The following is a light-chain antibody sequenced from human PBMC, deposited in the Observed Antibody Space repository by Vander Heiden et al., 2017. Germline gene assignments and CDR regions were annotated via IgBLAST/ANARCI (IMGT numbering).Light chain of an antibody. CDR3: QQYSDSLRT. CDR2: GAS. CDR1: KSISSTY. J-gene: IGKJ1*01. Sequence: EIVLTQSPGPLSLSPGERATLFCRASKSISSTYLAWYQQKPGQAPRLLIYGASSRATGIPDRFSGSGSGTDFTLTISSLEPDDFAVFYCQQYSDSLRTFGQGTKVEIK. V-gene: IGKV3-20*01.